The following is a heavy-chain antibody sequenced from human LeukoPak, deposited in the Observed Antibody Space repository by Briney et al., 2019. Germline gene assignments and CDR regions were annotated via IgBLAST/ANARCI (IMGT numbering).Heavy chain of an antibody. CDR3: ARGSWLLYSGQNFDY. D-gene: IGHD3-3*01. J-gene: IGHJ4*02. CDR2: INHSGST. CDR1: GGSFSGYY. V-gene: IGHV4-34*01. Sequence: SETLSLTCAVYGGSFSGYYWSWIRQPPVKGLEWIGEINHSGSTNYNPSLKSRVTISVDTSKNQFSLKLSSVTAADTAVYYCARGSWLLYSGQNFDYWGQGTLVTVSP.